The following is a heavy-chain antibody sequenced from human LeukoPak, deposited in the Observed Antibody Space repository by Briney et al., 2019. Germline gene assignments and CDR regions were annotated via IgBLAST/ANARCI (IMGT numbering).Heavy chain of an antibody. CDR1: DGSISKSF. Sequence: SETLSLTCTVPDGSISKSFWNWVRQPPGKGLEWIAYIHTSGSTNYNPAFKSRVTLSVDTSKSQFSLRLNSVTASDTAVYYCANSYDGKIVPFDNWGQGTLVTVSS. D-gene: IGHD4-23*01. CDR3: ANSYDGKIVPFDN. CDR2: IHTSGST. V-gene: IGHV4-4*09. J-gene: IGHJ4*02.